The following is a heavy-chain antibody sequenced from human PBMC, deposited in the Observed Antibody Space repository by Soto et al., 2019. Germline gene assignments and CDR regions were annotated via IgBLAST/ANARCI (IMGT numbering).Heavy chain of an antibody. D-gene: IGHD4-17*01. CDR3: ARHGVDYGDYASYYYYGMDV. V-gene: IGHV4-39*01. CDR2: IYYSGSA. Sequence: QLQLQESGPGLVKPSETLSLTCTVSGGSISSSTYYWGWIRQPPGKGLEWIGMIYYSGSAYYNPSLKSRVTISISTSNNQFSLRLSAVTAADPAVYYCARHGVDYGDYASYYYYGMDVWGRGTTVTVSS. CDR1: GGSISSSTYY. J-gene: IGHJ6*02.